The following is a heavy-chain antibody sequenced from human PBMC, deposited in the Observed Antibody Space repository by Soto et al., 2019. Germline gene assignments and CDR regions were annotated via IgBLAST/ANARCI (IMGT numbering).Heavy chain of an antibody. V-gene: IGHV5-51*01. J-gene: IGHJ4*02. CDR1: GYSFTHYW. CDR2: IDLSNSGT. CDR3: ARRTYTSGWRHYFDY. D-gene: IGHD6-19*01. Sequence: PWESLTISCQCFGYSFTHYWIGWVRQMPGKGLEWMGIIDLSNSGTRYSPSFQGQVAISADKSINTAYPQWSSLKASDTAIYYCARRTYTSGWRHYFDYWGQGTLVTVSS.